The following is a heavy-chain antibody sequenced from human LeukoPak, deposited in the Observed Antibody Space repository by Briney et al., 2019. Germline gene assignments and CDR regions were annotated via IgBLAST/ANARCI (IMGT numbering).Heavy chain of an antibody. D-gene: IGHD1-14*01. CDR1: GLTFSTSG. Sequence: PGGSLRLSCTASGLTFSTSGFNWVRQAPGKGLEWVASIGPTGSDRYHADSLKARFTISRGNAHNFLYLQMNSLRAEDTAVYYCSTETNGRHYDYWGQGTLLTVSS. CDR3: STETNGRHYDY. V-gene: IGHV3-21*06. J-gene: IGHJ4*02. CDR2: IGPTGSDR.